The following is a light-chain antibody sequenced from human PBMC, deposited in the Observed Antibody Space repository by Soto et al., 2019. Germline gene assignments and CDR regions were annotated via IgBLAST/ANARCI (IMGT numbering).Light chain of an antibody. V-gene: IGKV1-9*01. CDR3: QQTDTFPLT. Sequence: IKLNHSPSSLSASVGDRVTITCRASQDISSFLAWYQQKPGKAPKLLIYAASTLRSGVPSRFSGSGSGTDFTLTISSLQAEDFATYYCQQTDTFPLTFGGGTMVDIK. CDR2: AAS. CDR1: QDISSF. J-gene: IGKJ4*01.